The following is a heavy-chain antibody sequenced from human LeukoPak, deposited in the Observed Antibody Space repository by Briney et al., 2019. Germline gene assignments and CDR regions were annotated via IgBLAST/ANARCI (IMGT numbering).Heavy chain of an antibody. CDR1: GGSISSYY. D-gene: IGHD2-2*01. Sequence: PSETLSLTCTVSGGSISSYYWSWIRQPPGKGLEWIGYIYYSGSTNYNPSLKSRVTISVDTSKNQFSLKLSSVTAADTAVYYCARAREEDSSTSPHFDYWGQGTLVTVSS. CDR3: ARAREEDSSTSPHFDY. CDR2: IYYSGST. J-gene: IGHJ4*02. V-gene: IGHV4-59*01.